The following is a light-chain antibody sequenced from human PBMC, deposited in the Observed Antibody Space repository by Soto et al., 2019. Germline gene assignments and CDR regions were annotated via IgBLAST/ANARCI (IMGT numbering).Light chain of an antibody. CDR2: DAS. J-gene: IGKJ4*01. CDR3: QQRSNWPLT. Sequence: EIVLTQSPATLSLSPGERATLSCRTSQSVSGRLAWYQQKPGQAPGLLIYDASNRATGIPARFSGSGSGTDFTLTISSLEPEDFAVYYCQQRSNWPLTFGGGSKVEIK. CDR1: QSVSGR. V-gene: IGKV3-11*01.